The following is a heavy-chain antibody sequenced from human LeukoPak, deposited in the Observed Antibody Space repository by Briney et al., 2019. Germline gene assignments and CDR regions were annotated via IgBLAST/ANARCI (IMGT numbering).Heavy chain of an antibody. CDR3: ATASYYDSSGLHLYYFDY. Sequence: ASVKVSCKVSGYTLTELSVHWVRQAPGKGLEWTGGFYPEDGETIYAQKFQGRVTMTEDTSTDTAYMELSSLRSGDTAVYYCATASYYDSSGLHLYYFDYWGQGTLVTVSS. CDR1: GYTLTELS. V-gene: IGHV1-24*01. J-gene: IGHJ4*02. CDR2: FYPEDGET. D-gene: IGHD3-22*01.